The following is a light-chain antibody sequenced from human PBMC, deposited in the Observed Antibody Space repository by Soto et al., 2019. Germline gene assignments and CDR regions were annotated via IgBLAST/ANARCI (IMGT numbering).Light chain of an antibody. CDR2: GAS. CDR3: LHYKDWPRWT. J-gene: IGKJ1*01. CDR1: QSVSSSY. V-gene: IGKV3D-15*01. Sequence: EIVLTQSPATLSSFPGDRVTLSCRASQSVSSSYLAWYQQKPGQAPRLLIYGASSRATGIPARFSGSGSGTEFTLTIDSLQSEDFAVYYCLHYKDWPRWTFGQGTKVDIK.